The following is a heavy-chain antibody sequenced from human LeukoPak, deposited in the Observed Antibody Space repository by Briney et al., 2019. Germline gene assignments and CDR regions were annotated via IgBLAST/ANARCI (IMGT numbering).Heavy chain of an antibody. CDR1: GGSIRSGDYY. CDR2: IYYTGST. D-gene: IGHD3-3*01. J-gene: IGHJ4*02. CDR3: QSRFLEWLLDY. Sequence: SETLSLTCTVSGGSIRSGDYYWSWIRQPPGRGLEWIGYIYYTGSTNYSPSLESRVTTSIDMSKNQFSLKLNSVTAADTAMYYCQSRFLEWLLDYWGQGTLVTVSS. V-gene: IGHV4-30-4*01.